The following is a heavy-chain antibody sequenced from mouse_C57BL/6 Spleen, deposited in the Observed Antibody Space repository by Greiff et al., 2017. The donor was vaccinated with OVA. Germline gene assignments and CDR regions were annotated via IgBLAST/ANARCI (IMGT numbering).Heavy chain of an antibody. Sequence: QVQLQQSGAELARPGASVKMSCKASGYTFTSYTMHWVKQRPGQGLEWIGYINPSSGHAKYNQKFKDKATLTADKSSSTAYMQLSSLTSEDSAVYYCAKGATVVATGVDYWGQGTSVTVAS. D-gene: IGHD1-1*01. CDR3: AKGATVVATGVDY. CDR1: GYTFTSYT. J-gene: IGHJ4*01. V-gene: IGHV1-4*01. CDR2: INPSSGHA.